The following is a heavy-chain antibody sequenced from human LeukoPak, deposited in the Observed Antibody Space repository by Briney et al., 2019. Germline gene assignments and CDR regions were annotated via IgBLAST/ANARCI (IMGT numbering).Heavy chain of an antibody. J-gene: IGHJ6*03. Sequence: TSSETLSPACTLSGGSISSYCWSWLRQPPGKGLEWIGNIFYSESTNYNPSLKSRVTISLDTPKKQFSLMLSTMTAADTAVYYCARDSRVWSTTPNYFKYMSASGDGNPFTVSS. CDR1: GGSISSYC. D-gene: IGHD2/OR15-2a*01. V-gene: IGHV4-59*01. CDR2: IFYSEST. CDR3: ARDSRVWSTTPNYFKYMSA.